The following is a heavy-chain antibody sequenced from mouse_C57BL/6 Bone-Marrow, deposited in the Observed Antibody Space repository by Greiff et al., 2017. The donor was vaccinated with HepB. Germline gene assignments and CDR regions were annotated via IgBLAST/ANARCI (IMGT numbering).Heavy chain of an antibody. Sequence: EVKVVESGGGLVKPGGSLKLSCAASGFTFSSYTMSWVRQTPEKRLEWVATISGGGGNTYYPDSVKGRFTISRDNAKNTLYLQMSSLRSEDTALYYCARPQFITTVDGYFDYWGQGTTLTVSS. J-gene: IGHJ2*01. CDR2: ISGGGGNT. CDR3: ARPQFITTVDGYFDY. V-gene: IGHV5-9*01. CDR1: GFTFSSYT. D-gene: IGHD1-1*01.